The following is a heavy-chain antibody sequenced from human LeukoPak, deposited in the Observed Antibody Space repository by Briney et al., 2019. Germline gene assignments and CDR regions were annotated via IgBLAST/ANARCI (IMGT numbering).Heavy chain of an antibody. CDR3: GRGPGYRSDY. V-gene: IGHV3-7*05. J-gene: IGHJ4*02. CDR2: INPDGSEK. Sequence: GGSLRLSCAASGLSFNTYWMTWVRQAPGKGLEWVANINPDGSEKNYVGTVEGRFTISRDTAKKSLYLQMNSLRAEDTAVYYCGRGPGYRSDYWGQGTLVTVSS. D-gene: IGHD5-12*01. CDR1: GLSFNTYW.